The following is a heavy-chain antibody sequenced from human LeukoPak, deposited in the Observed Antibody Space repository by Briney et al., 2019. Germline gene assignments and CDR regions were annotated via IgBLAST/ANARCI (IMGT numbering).Heavy chain of an antibody. Sequence: GGSLRLSCAASGFTVSSNYMNWVRQAPGKGLEWVSTIYRDGSTYYADSVRGRFTISRDNSENTLYLQMNNLRAEDAAVYYCARDAEGSETHSGMDVWGQGTTVTVSS. D-gene: IGHD3-10*01. V-gene: IGHV3-53*01. CDR3: ARDAEGSETHSGMDV. CDR1: GFTVSSNY. J-gene: IGHJ6*02. CDR2: IYRDGST.